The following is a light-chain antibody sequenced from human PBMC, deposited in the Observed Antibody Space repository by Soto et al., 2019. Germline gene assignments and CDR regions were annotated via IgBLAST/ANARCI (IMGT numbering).Light chain of an antibody. V-gene: IGKV1-33*01. CDR3: QQFDNLPLT. CDR1: QGISSH. J-gene: IGKJ4*01. CDR2: EAS. Sequence: DIQTTQAPSSLSASVGYRVTITCRASQGISSHLNWYKPIPGKETKLRSYEASHLEIGVPSRVSGSGSWTDCTFTITSLQPEDIATDYGQQFDNLPLTFGGGTKLKIK.